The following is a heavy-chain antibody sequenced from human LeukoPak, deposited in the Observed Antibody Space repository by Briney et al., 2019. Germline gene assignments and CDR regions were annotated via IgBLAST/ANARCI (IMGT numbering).Heavy chain of an antibody. D-gene: IGHD1/OR15-1a*01. CDR2: ISGRADLT. V-gene: IGHV3-23*01. CDR3: AKLRYNWNSFGY. J-gene: IGHJ4*02. Sequence: PGETLRLSCAASGFTFSTYGITWVRQAPGKGLEWVSAISGRADLTFYADSVKGRFTISRDNSKNTLYLQMNSLRAEDTAVYYCAKLRYNWNSFGYWGQGTLVTVSS. CDR1: GFTFSTYG.